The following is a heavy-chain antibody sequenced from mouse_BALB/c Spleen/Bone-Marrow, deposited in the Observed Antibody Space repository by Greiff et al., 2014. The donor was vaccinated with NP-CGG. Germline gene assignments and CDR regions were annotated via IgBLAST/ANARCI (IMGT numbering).Heavy chain of an antibody. Sequence: EVQLVESGAELVKPGASVKLSCTASGFNIKDTYMHWVKQRPEQGLEWIGRIDPANGNTKYDPKFQGKATITADTSSNTAYLQLSSLTSEDTAVYYCATSTAGFAYWGQGTLVTVSA. J-gene: IGHJ3*01. CDR2: IDPANGNT. V-gene: IGHV14-3*02. CDR3: ATSTAGFAY. CDR1: GFNIKDTY. D-gene: IGHD1-2*01.